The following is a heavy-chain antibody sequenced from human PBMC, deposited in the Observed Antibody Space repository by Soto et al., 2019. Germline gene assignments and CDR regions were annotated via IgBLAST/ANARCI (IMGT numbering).Heavy chain of an antibody. Sequence: SVKVSCKASGGTFSSYAISWVRQAPGQGLEWMGGIIPILGTANYAQKFQGRVTITADKSTSTAYMELSSLRYEDTAVYYCARGLRYNWNDLLYYYYGMDVWGQGTTVTVSS. V-gene: IGHV1-69*10. CDR1: GGTFSSYA. CDR2: IIPILGTA. J-gene: IGHJ6*02. CDR3: ARGLRYNWNDLLYYYYGMDV. D-gene: IGHD1-20*01.